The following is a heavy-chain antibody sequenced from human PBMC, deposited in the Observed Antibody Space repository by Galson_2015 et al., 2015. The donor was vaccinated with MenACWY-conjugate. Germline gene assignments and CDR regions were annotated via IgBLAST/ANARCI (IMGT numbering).Heavy chain of an antibody. CDR3: VRGWGHSAMGYGLKPGAFDV. Sequence: SLRLSCAASGFTFSLYALHWVRQPPGKGLEWVTVITFDGNSKDYADSVKGRFTISRDNSKNTMCLRMDGLRFEDTSVYYCVRGWGHSAMGYGLKPGAFDVWGRGTMVTVSS. CDR1: GFTFSLYA. J-gene: IGHJ3*01. V-gene: IGHV3-30-3*01. D-gene: IGHD2-15*01. CDR2: ITFDGNSK.